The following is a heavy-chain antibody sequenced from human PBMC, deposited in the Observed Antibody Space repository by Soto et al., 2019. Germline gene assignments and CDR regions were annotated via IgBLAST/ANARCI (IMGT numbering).Heavy chain of an antibody. J-gene: IGHJ3*02. CDR3: AKSFGAIAATAFDI. Sequence: GGSLRLSCAASGLSFSSYGMHWVRQAPGKGLEWVAVISYDGSNKYYADSVKGRFTISRDNSKNTLYLQLNSLRAEDTTVYYCAKSFGAIAATAFDIWGQGTMVTVSS. V-gene: IGHV3-30*18. D-gene: IGHD2-15*01. CDR1: GLSFSSYG. CDR2: ISYDGSNK.